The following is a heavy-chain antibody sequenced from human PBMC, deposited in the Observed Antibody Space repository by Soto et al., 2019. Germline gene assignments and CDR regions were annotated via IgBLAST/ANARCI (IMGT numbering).Heavy chain of an antibody. Sequence: VQVVESGGDLVQPGGSLRLSCAASGFTFSSYSMNWVRLAPGKGLEWVSYISSSSSTTYYADSVKGRFTISRDNAQNSLYLQMNSLRYEDTAVYYCAGGIEVAGTGYYYGIDVWGQGTTVTFSS. J-gene: IGHJ6*02. D-gene: IGHD6-19*01. CDR3: AGGIEVAGTGYYYGIDV. CDR2: ISSSSSTT. CDR1: GFTFSSYS. V-gene: IGHV3-48*02.